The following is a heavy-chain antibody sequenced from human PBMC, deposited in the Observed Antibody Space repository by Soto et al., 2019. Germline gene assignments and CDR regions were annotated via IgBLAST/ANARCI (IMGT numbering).Heavy chain of an antibody. CDR2: ISGSGGST. D-gene: IGHD3-10*01. CDR3: ARHHGGVLSHFHS. V-gene: IGHV3-23*01. Sequence: EVQLLESGGNVVQPGGSLRLSCAASGFTFSSYALTWVRQAPGKGLEWISGISGSGGSTYYADSVKGRFTISRDNSMHTLYLQMDSLSAEDTAIHYCARHHGGVLSHFHSWGQGTLVTVSS. J-gene: IGHJ4*02. CDR1: GFTFSSYA.